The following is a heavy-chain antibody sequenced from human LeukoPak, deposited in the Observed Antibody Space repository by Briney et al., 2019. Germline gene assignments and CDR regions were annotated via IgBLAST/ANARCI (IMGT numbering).Heavy chain of an antibody. CDR3: AKKGAEDIVVVPAADIDY. D-gene: IGHD2-2*01. CDR1: GFSFSSYG. CDR2: IRYDGRNK. Sequence: PGGSLRLSCAASGFSFSSYGMHWVRQAPGKGLEWVAFIRYDGRNKYYADSVKGRFTISRDNSKNTLYLQMNSLRAEDTAVYYCAKKGAEDIVVVPAADIDYWGQGTLVTVSS. J-gene: IGHJ4*02. V-gene: IGHV3-30*02.